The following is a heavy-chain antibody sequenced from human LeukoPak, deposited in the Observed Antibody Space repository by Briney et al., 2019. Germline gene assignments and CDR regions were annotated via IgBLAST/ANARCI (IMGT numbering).Heavy chain of an antibody. CDR1: GGSISSGDYY. V-gene: IGHV4-30-4*08. Sequence: SQTLFLTFTVSGGSISSGDYYWSWIRQPPGKGLEWSGYIYYSGSTYYNPSLKSRVTISVDTSKNQFSLKLSSVTAADTAVYYCARGGRYQLLETDYWGQGTLVTVSS. J-gene: IGHJ4*02. D-gene: IGHD2-2*01. CDR3: ARGGRYQLLETDY. CDR2: IYYSGST.